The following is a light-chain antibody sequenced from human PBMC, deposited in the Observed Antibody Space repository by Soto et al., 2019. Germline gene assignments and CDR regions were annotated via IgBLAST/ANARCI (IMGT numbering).Light chain of an antibody. CDR3: HQRNK. CDR1: QSVSRN. CDR2: GAS. J-gene: IGKJ5*01. V-gene: IGKV3-15*01. Sequence: EIVMTQSPATLSVSPGERATLSCRASQSVSRNLAWYQQKPGQAPRLLIYGASSRATGIPARFSGSGSGTDFTLTISSLEPEDFGVYFCHQRNKFGQGTRLEIK.